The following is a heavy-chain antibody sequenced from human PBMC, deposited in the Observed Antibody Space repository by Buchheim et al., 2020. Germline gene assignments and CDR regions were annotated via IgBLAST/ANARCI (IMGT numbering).Heavy chain of an antibody. J-gene: IGHJ4*02. CDR1: GFTFSSYG. CDR2: ISYDGSNK. CDR3: AKIQGDGYNSYFDY. Sequence: QVQLVESGGGVVQPGRFLRLSCAASGFTFSSYGMHWVRQAPGKGLEWVAVISYDGSNKYYADSVKGRFTISRDNSKNTLYLQMNSLRAEDTAVYYCAKIQGDGYNSYFDYWGQGTL. V-gene: IGHV3-30*18. D-gene: IGHD5-24*01.